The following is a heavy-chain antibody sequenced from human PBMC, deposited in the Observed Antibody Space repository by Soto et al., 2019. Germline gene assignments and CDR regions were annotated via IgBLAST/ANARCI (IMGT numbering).Heavy chain of an antibody. CDR1: GFTFSSYG. J-gene: IGHJ3*02. CDR3: AKGGYEDIVVVPAAMGRDAFDI. D-gene: IGHD2-2*01. CDR2: ISYDGSNK. Sequence: ESGGGVVQPGRSLRLSCAASGFTFSSYGMHWVRQAPGKGLEWVAVISYDGSNKYYADSVKGRFTISRDNSKNTLYLQMNSLRAEDTAVYYCAKGGYEDIVVVPAAMGRDAFDIWGQGTMVTVSS. V-gene: IGHV3-30*18.